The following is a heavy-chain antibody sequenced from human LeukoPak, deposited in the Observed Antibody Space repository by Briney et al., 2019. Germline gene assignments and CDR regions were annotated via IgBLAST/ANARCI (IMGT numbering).Heavy chain of an antibody. D-gene: IGHD2-2*01. CDR3: ARNSGYCSSTSCYLFALDY. Sequence: SETLSLTCTVSGGSISSYYWSWIRQPPGKGLEWIGYIYYSGSTSYNPSLKSRVTISVDTSKNQFSLKLSSVTAADTAVYYCARNSGYCSSTSCYLFALDYWGQGTLVTVSS. CDR1: GGSISSYY. J-gene: IGHJ4*02. CDR2: IYYSGST. V-gene: IGHV4-59*01.